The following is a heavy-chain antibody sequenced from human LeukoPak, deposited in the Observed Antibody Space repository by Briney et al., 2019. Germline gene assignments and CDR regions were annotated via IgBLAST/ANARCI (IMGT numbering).Heavy chain of an antibody. CDR1: GYTFSSYT. Sequence: ASVKVSCKASGYTFSSYTMNWVRQAPGQGLEWMGWINTNTGNPTYAQDYTGRFVFSLDTSVSTTYLQVSRLKAEDTAVYYCASGPSYSGSNEYFDSWGQGTLVTVSS. J-gene: IGHJ4*02. CDR3: ASGPSYSGSNEYFDS. D-gene: IGHD1-26*01. CDR2: INTNTGNP. V-gene: IGHV7-4-1*02.